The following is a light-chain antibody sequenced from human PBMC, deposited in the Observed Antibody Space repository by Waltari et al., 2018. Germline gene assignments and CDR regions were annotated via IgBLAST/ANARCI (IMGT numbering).Light chain of an antibody. V-gene: IGKV4-1*01. J-gene: IGKJ2*01. CDR3: QQYYGYPPS. CDR2: WAS. CDR1: RSILSTSNNNNH. Sequence: IDMTQSPDSLSVSLRQRATIKCNSGRSILSTSNNNNHLAWYQQRAGQPPRMLIYWASTRVTGVPGRFSGSGSGTDFTLTISSLQAEDEAIYFCQQYYGYPPSFGQGTNVQIK.